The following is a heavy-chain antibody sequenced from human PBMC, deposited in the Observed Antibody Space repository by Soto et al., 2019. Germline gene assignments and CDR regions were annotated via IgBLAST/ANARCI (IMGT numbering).Heavy chain of an antibody. Sequence: QVQLVEAGGGVVQPGRSLRLSCAASGFTFSSYAMYWVRQAPGKGLEWVAVISYDGNNKYYADSVKGRFTIYRDNSKNTVYLQMNSVRAEDMAVYYCARAGCDGGSCYTLVGLRYGMDVWGQGTTVTVSS. D-gene: IGHD2-15*01. J-gene: IGHJ6*02. CDR2: ISYDGNNK. CDR3: ARAGCDGGSCYTLVGLRYGMDV. V-gene: IGHV3-30-3*01. CDR1: GFTFSSYA.